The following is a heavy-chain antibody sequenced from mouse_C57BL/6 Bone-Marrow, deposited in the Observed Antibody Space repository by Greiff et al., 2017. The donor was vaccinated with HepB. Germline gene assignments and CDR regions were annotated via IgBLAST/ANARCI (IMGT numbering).Heavy chain of an antibody. CDR1: GFTFSDYY. J-gene: IGHJ3*01. CDR2: INYDGSST. CDR3: ASMVKAWFAY. Sequence: EVQLVESEGGLVQPGSSMKLSCTASGFTFSDYYMAWVRQVPEKGLEWVANINYDGSSTYYLDSLKSRFIISRDNAKNILYLQMSSLKSEDTATYYCASMVKAWFAYWGQGTLVTVSA. D-gene: IGHD2-2*01. V-gene: IGHV5-16*01.